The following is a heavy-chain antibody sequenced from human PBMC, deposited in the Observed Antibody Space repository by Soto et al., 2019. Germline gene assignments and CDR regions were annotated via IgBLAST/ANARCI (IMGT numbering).Heavy chain of an antibody. CDR1: RFTFGDYP. Sequence: GSLRLSCVASRFTFGDYPMNLVRQAPGKGLEWVSCISDTSIDTYYADSVKGSSTISRDNYQSMLFLHMSSLRAEDTALYYCAKPAATPCGDFVFERWGEGTMVTVSS. CDR3: AKPAATPCGDFVFER. D-gene: IGHD4-17*01. V-gene: IGHV3-23*01. CDR2: ISDTSIDT. J-gene: IGHJ3*01.